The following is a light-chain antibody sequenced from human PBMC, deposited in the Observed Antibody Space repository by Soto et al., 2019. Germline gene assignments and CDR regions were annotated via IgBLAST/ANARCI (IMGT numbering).Light chain of an antibody. CDR1: QGISSY. CDR3: QKLNSYPLN. J-gene: IGKJ4*01. CDR2: AAS. Sequence: DIQLTQSPSFLSASVGDGVTITCRASQGISSYLAWYQQKPGKAPKLLIYAASTLQSGVPSRFSGSGSGTEFTLTISSLQPEDFATFYCQKLNSYPLNFGGGTKVDIK. V-gene: IGKV1-9*01.